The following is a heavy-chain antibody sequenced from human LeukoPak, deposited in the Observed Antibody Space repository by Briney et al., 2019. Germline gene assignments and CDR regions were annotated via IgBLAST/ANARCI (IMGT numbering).Heavy chain of an antibody. J-gene: IGHJ4*02. CDR2: IYHSGST. V-gene: IGHV4-4*02. D-gene: IGHD3-9*01. Sequence: SSGTLSLTCAVSGGSISSSNWWSWVRQPPGKGLEWIGEIYHSGSTNYNPSLKSRVTISVDTSKNQFSLKLSSVTAADTAVYYCARHVLRYFDWLSPFDYWGQGTLVTVSS. CDR1: GGSISSSNW. CDR3: ARHVLRYFDWLSPFDY.